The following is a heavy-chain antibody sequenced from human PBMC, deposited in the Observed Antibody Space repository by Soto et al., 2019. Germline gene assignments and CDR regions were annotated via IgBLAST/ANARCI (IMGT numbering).Heavy chain of an antibody. V-gene: IGHV4-31*03. CDR2: IYYSGRT. CDR3: ARSSPVVTAP. J-gene: IGHJ5*02. CDR1: GGSISSGGYY. Sequence: QVQLQESGPGLVKPSQTLSLTCTVSGGSISSGGYYWSWIRQHPGKGLEWIGYIYYSGRTYYNPSLKSRITITVATSKNQFSLKLSSVTAADTAVYYCARSSPVVTAPWGQGTLVTVSS. D-gene: IGHD2-21*02.